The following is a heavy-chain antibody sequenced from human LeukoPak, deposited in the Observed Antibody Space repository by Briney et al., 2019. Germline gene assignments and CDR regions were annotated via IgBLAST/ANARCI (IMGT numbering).Heavy chain of an antibody. D-gene: IGHD6-13*01. J-gene: IGHJ4*02. Sequence: ISSSSSYIYYADSVKGRFTISRDNAKNSLYLQMNSLRAEDTAVYYCARDPDSSSWFSFDYWGQGTLVTVSS. CDR2: ISSSSSYI. V-gene: IGHV3-21*01. CDR3: ARDPDSSSWFSFDY.